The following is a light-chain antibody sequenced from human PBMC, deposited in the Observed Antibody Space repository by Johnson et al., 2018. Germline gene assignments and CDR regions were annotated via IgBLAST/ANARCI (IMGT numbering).Light chain of an antibody. J-gene: IGLJ1*01. CDR2: ENN. CDR1: SSNIGNNY. Sequence: QSVLTQPPSVSVAPGQKVTISCSGSSSNIGNNYVSWYQQLPGTAPKLLIYENNKRPSGIPDRFSGAKSGTSATLGITGLQTGDEADYYGGTWDSRLSAGNDFGTGTKVTFL. CDR3: GTWDSRLSAGND. V-gene: IGLV1-51*02.